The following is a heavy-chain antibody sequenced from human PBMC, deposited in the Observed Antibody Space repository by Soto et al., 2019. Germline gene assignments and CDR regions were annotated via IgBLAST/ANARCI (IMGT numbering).Heavy chain of an antibody. CDR2: IWYEGSNK. CDR3: ARAMVRGIIRVYYYYGMDV. V-gene: IGHV3-33*01. CDR1: GFTFSSYG. J-gene: IGHJ6*02. D-gene: IGHD3-10*01. Sequence: GGSLRLSCAASGFTFSSYGMHWVRQAPGKGLEWVAVIWYEGSNKYYADSLKGRLTISRDKSKNTLYLQMNSLRAEDTAMYYCARAMVRGIIRVYYYYGMDVWGQGTTVTVSS.